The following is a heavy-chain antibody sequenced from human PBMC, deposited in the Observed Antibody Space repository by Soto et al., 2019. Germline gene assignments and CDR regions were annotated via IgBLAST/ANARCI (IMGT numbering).Heavy chain of an antibody. V-gene: IGHV1-69*01. Sequence: QVQLVQSGAEVKKPGSSVKVSYKASGGTFSSYAISWVRQAPGQGLEWMGGIIPIFGTANYAQKFQGRVTITADESTSTAYMELSSLRSEDTAVYYCARDRAWGRNTVTTFDYWGQGTLVTVSS. CDR1: GGTFSSYA. CDR2: IIPIFGTA. D-gene: IGHD4-4*01. J-gene: IGHJ4*02. CDR3: ARDRAWGRNTVTTFDY.